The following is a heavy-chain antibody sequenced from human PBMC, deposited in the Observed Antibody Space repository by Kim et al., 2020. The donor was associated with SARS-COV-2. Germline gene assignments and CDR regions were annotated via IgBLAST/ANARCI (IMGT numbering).Heavy chain of an antibody. V-gene: IGHV4-39*07. Sequence: SETLSLTCTVSGGSISSSSYYWGWILQPPGKGLEWIGSIYYSGSTYYNPSLKSRVTISVDTSKNQFSLKLSSVTAADTAVYYCARDLYSSNIDYWGQGTLVTVSS. J-gene: IGHJ4*02. CDR3: ARDLYSSNIDY. CDR1: GGSISSSSYY. D-gene: IGHD6-13*01. CDR2: IYYSGST.